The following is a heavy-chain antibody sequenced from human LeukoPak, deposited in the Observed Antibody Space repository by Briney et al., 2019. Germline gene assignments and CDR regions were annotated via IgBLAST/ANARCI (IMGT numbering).Heavy chain of an antibody. Sequence: GGSLRLSCTASGFTFGDYAMSWFRQAPGKGLEWVGFIRSKAYGGTTEYAASVKGRFTISRDDSKSIAYLQMNSLRAEDTAVYYCAKDGLRLPQWFYPWGQGTLVTVSS. CDR2: IRSKAYGGTT. J-gene: IGHJ5*02. CDR3: AKDGLRLPQWFYP. V-gene: IGHV3-49*03. CDR1: GFTFGDYA.